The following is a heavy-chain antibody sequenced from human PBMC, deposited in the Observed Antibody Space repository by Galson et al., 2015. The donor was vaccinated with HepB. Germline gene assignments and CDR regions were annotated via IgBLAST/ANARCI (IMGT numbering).Heavy chain of an antibody. CDR3: ARARPAAVNWFDP. CDR1: GYTFTGYY. V-gene: IGHV1-2*06. D-gene: IGHD2-2*01. J-gene: IGHJ5*02. Sequence: SVKVSCKASGYTFTGYYMHWVRQAPGQGLEWMGRTNPNSGGTNYAQKFQGRVTMTRDTSISTAYMELSRLRSDDTAVYYCARARPAAVNWFDPWGQGTLVTVSS. CDR2: TNPNSGGT.